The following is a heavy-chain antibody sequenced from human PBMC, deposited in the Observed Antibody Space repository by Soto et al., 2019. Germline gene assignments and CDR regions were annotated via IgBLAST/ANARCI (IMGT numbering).Heavy chain of an antibody. CDR1: GFTFSSYG. V-gene: IGHV3-33*01. D-gene: IGHD4-17*01. CDR3: ARVLTTYYYYGMDV. Sequence: GGTLRLSCAASGFTFSSYGMHWVRQAPGKGLEWVAVIWYDGSNKYYADSVKGRFTISRDNSKNTLYLQMNSLRAEDTAVYYCARVLTTYYYYGMDVWGQGTTVTVSS. J-gene: IGHJ6*02. CDR2: IWYDGSNK.